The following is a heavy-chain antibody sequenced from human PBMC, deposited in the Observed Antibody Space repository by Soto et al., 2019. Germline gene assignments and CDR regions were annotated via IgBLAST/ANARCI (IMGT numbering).Heavy chain of an antibody. CDR2: ISYDGSNK. CDR3: ARADYGGAPFDP. V-gene: IGHV3-30-3*01. D-gene: IGHD4-17*01. J-gene: IGHJ5*02. Sequence: QVQLVESGGGVVQPGRSLRLSCAASGFTFSSYAMHWVRQAPGKGLEWVAVISYDGSNKYYADSVKGRFTISRDNSKNARERKRNRRRAGDPAVYYWARADYGGAPFDPWAQGTLVTVSS. CDR1: GFTFSSYA.